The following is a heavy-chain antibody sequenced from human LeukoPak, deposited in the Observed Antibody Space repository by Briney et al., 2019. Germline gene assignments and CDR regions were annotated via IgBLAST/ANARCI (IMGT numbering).Heavy chain of an antibody. D-gene: IGHD6-6*01. J-gene: IGHJ2*01. CDR3: AREYSSSDWYFDL. CDR2: IHTSGST. Sequence: PSETLSLTCTVSGGSISSNYWSWIRQPAGKGLEWIGRIHTSGSTKYNPSLKSRVTMTVDTSKNQFSLKLNSVTAADTAVYYCAREYSSSDWYFDLWGRGTLVTVSP. V-gene: IGHV4-4*07. CDR1: GGSISSNY.